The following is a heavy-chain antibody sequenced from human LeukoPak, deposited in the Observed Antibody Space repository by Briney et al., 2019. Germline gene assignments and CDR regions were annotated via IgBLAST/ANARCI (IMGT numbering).Heavy chain of an antibody. J-gene: IGHJ5*02. CDR1: GGSISSYY. V-gene: IGHV4-59*01. CDR2: IYYSGST. D-gene: IGHD3-9*01. CDR3: ARGHYILTGSHNWFDP. Sequence: SETLSLTCTVSGGSISSYYWSWIRQPPGKGLEWIGYIYYSGSTNYNPSLKSRVTISVDTSKNQFSLKLSSVTAADTAVYYCARGHYILTGSHNWFDPWGQGTLVTVSS.